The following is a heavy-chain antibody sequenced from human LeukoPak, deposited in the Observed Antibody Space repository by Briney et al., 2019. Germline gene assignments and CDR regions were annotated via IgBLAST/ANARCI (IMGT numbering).Heavy chain of an antibody. V-gene: IGHV3-21*01. J-gene: IGHJ4*02. CDR2: ISSSSSTYI. Sequence: GGSLRLSCAASGFTFSSYSMNWVRQAPGKGLEWVSSISSSSSTYIYYADSVKGRFTISRDNAKNSLYLQINSLRVEDTAVYYCARDRGLVEMATKDYWGQGTLVTVSS. D-gene: IGHD5-24*01. CDR1: GFTFSSYS. CDR3: ARDRGLVEMATKDY.